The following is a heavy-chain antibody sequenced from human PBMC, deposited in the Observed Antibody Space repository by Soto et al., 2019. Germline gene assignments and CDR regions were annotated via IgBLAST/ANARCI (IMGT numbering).Heavy chain of an antibody. J-gene: IGHJ6*02. CDR2: ISSSSSYI. CDR3: ARLPYYDYVWGSYPPYYYYYGMDV. V-gene: IGHV3-21*01. D-gene: IGHD3-16*02. CDR1: GFTFSSYS. Sequence: EVQLVESGGGLVKPGGSLRLSCAASGFTFSSYSMNWVRQAPGKGLEWVSSISSSSSYIYYAASVKGRFTISRDNANNSLYLQMNSLRAEDTAVYYCARLPYYDYVWGSYPPYYYYYGMDVWGQGTTVTVSS.